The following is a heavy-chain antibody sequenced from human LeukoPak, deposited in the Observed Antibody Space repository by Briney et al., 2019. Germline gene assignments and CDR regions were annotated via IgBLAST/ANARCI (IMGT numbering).Heavy chain of an antibody. CDR2: FYSGGST. J-gene: IGHJ6*03. CDR3: AKEGDNSARYMDV. Sequence: GGSLRLSCAASGFTFSSYEMNWVRQAPGKGLEWVSVFYSGGSTYYAGSVRGRFTISRDESKNMLYLQMSSLRAEDTAVYYCAKEGDNSARYMDVWGKGTTVTISS. V-gene: IGHV3-53*01. D-gene: IGHD1-1*01. CDR1: GFTFSSYE.